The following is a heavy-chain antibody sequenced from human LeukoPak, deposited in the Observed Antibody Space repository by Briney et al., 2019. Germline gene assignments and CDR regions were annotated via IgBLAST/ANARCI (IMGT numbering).Heavy chain of an antibody. CDR3: ARDLMTTVTTVDY. D-gene: IGHD4-17*01. J-gene: IGHJ4*01. V-gene: IGHV3-21*01. Sequence: GGSLRLSCAASGFTFSSYSMNWVRQAPGKRLEWVSSISSSSSYIYYADSVKGRFTISRDNAKNSLYLQMNSLRDEDTAVYYCARDLMTTVTTVDYWGHGTLVTVSS. CDR1: GFTFSSYS. CDR2: ISSSSSYI.